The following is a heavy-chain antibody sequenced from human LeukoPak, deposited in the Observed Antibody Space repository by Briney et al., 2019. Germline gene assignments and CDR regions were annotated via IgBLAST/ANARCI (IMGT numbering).Heavy chain of an antibody. CDR2: IKQDGSDE. Sequence: PGGSLRLSCAASGITFSSYWMSWVRQAPGKGLEWVANIKQDGSDENYVDSVKGRFIISRDNAKNALYLQMNSLRAEDTAVYYCASAWGMDVWAKGPRSPSP. V-gene: IGHV3-7*01. CDR1: GITFSSYW. J-gene: IGHJ6*02. CDR3: ASAWGMDV.